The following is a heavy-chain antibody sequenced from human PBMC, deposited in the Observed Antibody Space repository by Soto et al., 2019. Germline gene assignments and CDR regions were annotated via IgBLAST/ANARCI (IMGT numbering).Heavy chain of an antibody. CDR2: ISYRGIT. J-gene: IGHJ5*02. V-gene: IGHV4-31*03. CDR1: GGSFSSGAYH. Sequence: QVQLQESGPGLVKPSQTMSLTCTVSGGSFSSGAYHWSWVRQHPGPGLEWIASISYRGITYPNPSLKSRLSMSVDTSKNQFSLNLTSVTAADTAVYHFARMSATGTRLFDPWGQGTRVTVSS. D-gene: IGHD6-13*01. CDR3: ARMSATGTRLFDP.